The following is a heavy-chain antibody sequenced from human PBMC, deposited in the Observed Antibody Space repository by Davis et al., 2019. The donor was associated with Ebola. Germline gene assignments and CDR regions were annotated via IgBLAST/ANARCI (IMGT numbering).Heavy chain of an antibody. CDR2: IYPGDSDT. CDR1: GYSFTSYW. V-gene: IGHV5-51*01. J-gene: IGHJ6*02. Sequence: GESLKISCKGSGYSFTSYWIGWVRQMPGKGLEWVGIIYPGDSDTRYSPSFQGQVTISADKSISTAYLQWSSLKASDTAMYYCARLGYDFWSGPVSPYGMDVWGQGTTVTVSS. CDR3: ARLGYDFWSGPVSPYGMDV. D-gene: IGHD3-3*01.